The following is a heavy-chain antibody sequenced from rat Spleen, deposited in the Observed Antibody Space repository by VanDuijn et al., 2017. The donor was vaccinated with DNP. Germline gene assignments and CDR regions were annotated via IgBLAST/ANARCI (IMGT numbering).Heavy chain of an antibody. CDR2: IVYDGSGA. CDR1: GFTFSNHD. J-gene: IGHJ4*01. D-gene: IGHD1-2*01. CDR3: ATHGSISSISTGAMDV. V-gene: IGHV5S10*01. Sequence: EVQLVESGGGLVQPGRSLKLSCAASGFTFSNHDMAWVRQAPKKGLEWVATIVYDGSGAYYGDSVTGRFTISRDNAKRILYLQMDSLTSEDTATYYCATHGSISSISTGAMDVWGQGTSVTVSS.